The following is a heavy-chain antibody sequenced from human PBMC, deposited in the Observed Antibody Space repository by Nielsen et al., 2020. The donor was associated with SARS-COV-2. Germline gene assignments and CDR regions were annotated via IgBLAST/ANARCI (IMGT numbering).Heavy chain of an antibody. Sequence: GGSLRLSCAASGFTFSSYGMHWVRQAPGKGLEWVAVISYDGSNKYYADSVKGRFTISRDNSKNTLYLQMNSLRAEDTAVYYCARDRLTQQLVRHDAFDIWGQGTMVTVSS. J-gene: IGHJ3*02. CDR3: ARDRLTQQLVRHDAFDI. D-gene: IGHD6-13*01. CDR2: ISYDGSNK. V-gene: IGHV3-30*03. CDR1: GFTFSSYG.